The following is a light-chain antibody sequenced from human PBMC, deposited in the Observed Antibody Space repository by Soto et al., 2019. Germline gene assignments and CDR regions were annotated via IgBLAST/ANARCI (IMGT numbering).Light chain of an antibody. Sequence: ETVLTQSPATLSLSPGERATLSCRASQSVNSDLAWFQQKPGQAPRLLIYEISTGATGIPARFSGSGSGTDFTLTISSLEPEDFAVYYCQQRSNLITFGQGTRLEIK. CDR3: QQRSNLIT. J-gene: IGKJ5*01. V-gene: IGKV3-11*01. CDR2: EIS. CDR1: QSVNSD.